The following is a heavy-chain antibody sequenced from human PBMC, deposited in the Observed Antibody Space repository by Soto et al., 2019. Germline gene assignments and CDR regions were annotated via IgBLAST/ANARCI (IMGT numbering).Heavy chain of an antibody. Sequence: PGGSLRLSCAASGFTFSNFGMHWVRQAPGKGLKWVAAISADGSDKYFSGSVKGRFTISRDNSKNTLFLQMNSLKVEDTAVYYCVKGSDVARQELDYWGQGTLVTVSS. J-gene: IGHJ4*02. D-gene: IGHD3-3*01. CDR1: GFTFSNFG. CDR3: VKGSDVARQELDY. V-gene: IGHV3-30*18. CDR2: ISADGSDK.